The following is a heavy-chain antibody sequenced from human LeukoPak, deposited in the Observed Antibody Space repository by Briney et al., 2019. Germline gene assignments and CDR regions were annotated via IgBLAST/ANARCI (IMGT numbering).Heavy chain of an antibody. CDR1: GYTFTSYG. CDR2: ISAYNGNT. V-gene: IGHV1-18*01. D-gene: IGHD5-18*01. Sequence: ASVKVSCKASGYTFTSYGISWVRQAPGQGLEWMGWISAYNGNTNYAQKLQGRVTMTTDTSTSTVYMELSSLRSEDTAVYYCARHRPRHGDTADYWGQGTLVTVSS. CDR3: ARHRPRHGDTADY. J-gene: IGHJ4*02.